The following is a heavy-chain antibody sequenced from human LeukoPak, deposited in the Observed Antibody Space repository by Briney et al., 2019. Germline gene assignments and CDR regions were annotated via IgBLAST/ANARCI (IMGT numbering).Heavy chain of an antibody. CDR1: GQSVSTNSAT. V-gene: IGHV6-1*01. J-gene: IGHJ5*01. Sequence: SQTLSLTCGISGQSVSTNSATWTWLRQSPSRGLEWLGRTYYRSKWYNDYAVSMKSRITINPDTSKNQFSLQLNSVTPEDTAVYYCARLVGASWFDSWGQGTLVTVSS. CDR3: ARLVGASWFDS. D-gene: IGHD1-26*01. CDR2: TYYRSKWYN.